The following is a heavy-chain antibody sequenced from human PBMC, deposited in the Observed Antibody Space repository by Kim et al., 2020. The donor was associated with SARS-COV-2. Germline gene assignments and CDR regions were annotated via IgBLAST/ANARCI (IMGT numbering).Heavy chain of an antibody. CDR1: GFTFDDYA. Sequence: GGSLRLSCAASGFTFDDYAMHWVRQAPGKGLEWVSGISWNSGSIGYADSVKGRFTISRDNAKNSLYLQMNSLRAEDTALYYCAKDSCSSTSCSPYYGMDVWGQGTTVTVSS. D-gene: IGHD2-2*01. CDR3: AKDSCSSTSCSPYYGMDV. V-gene: IGHV3-9*01. J-gene: IGHJ6*02. CDR2: ISWNSGSI.